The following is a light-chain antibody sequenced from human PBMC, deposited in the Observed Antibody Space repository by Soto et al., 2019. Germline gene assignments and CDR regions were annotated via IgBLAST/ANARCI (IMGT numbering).Light chain of an antibody. CDR3: SSYAGNNAYV. V-gene: IGLV2-8*01. CDR1: SSDVGGHNY. J-gene: IGLJ1*01. Sequence: QSALTQPPSASGSPGQSVTISCTGTSSDVGGHNYVSWYQQHPGKAPKLMIYEVSKRPSGVPDRFSGSKSDNTASLTVSGLQAEDEADYHCSSYAGNNAYVFGTGTRSPS. CDR2: EVS.